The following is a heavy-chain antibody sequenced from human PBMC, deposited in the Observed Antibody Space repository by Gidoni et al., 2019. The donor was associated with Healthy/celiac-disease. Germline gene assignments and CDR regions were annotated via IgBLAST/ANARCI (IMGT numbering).Heavy chain of an antibody. V-gene: IGHV3-7*01. D-gene: IGHD5-12*01. Sequence: EVQLVESGGGLVQPGGSLRLSCAASGFTFSSYWMSWVRQAPGKGLEGVANIKQDGSEKYYVDSVKGRFTISRDNAKNSLYLQMNSLRAEDTAVYYCARDGDEMATIPLNWFDPWGQGTLVTVSS. J-gene: IGHJ5*02. CDR3: ARDGDEMATIPLNWFDP. CDR2: IKQDGSEK. CDR1: GFTFSSYW.